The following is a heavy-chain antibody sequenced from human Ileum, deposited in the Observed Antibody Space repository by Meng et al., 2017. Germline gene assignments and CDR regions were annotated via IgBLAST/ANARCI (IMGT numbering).Heavy chain of an antibody. V-gene: IGHV4-4*02. CDR1: STT. CDR2: IFQIGTT. CDR3: ATSNARDVYYLGY. Sequence: QVQQSGAELRLARASVTLSLTSSVSSTTRSWVRRPRGNGRQWLGGIFQIGTTNYNPSLAHRVPITIAMSTSQTSRPLSAVPTADTAVYSCATSNARDVYYLGYWGQGTLVTVSS. D-gene: IGHD2-8*01. J-gene: IGHJ4*02.